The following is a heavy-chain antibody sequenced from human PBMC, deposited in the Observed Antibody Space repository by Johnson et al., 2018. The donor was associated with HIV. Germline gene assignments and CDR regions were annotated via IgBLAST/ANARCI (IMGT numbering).Heavy chain of an antibody. D-gene: IGHD6-13*01. CDR2: ISYDGSNK. V-gene: IGHV3-30*04. J-gene: IGHJ3*02. CDR3: AKDSTAGMGDAFDI. Sequence: VQLVESGGGVVQPGKSLRLSCAGTGFTFSAYTMHWVRQTPAKGLEWMAIISYDGSNKYYADSVKGRFTISRDNSKNTLYLQMHSLRAEDTAVYYCAKDSTAGMGDAFDIWGQGTTVTVSS. CDR1: GFTFSAYT.